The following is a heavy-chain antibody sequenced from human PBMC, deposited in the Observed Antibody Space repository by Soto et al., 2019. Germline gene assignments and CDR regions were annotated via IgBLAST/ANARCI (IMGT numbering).Heavy chain of an antibody. CDR2: INPNSGGT. D-gene: IGHD6-6*01. J-gene: IGHJ6*02. CDR1: GYTFTGYY. CDR3: ARMYSSSSGAGYGMDV. V-gene: IGHV1-2*04. Sequence: GASVKVSCKASGYTFTGYYMHWVRQAPGQGLEWMGWINPNSGGTNYAQKFQGWVTMTRDTSISTAYMELSRLRSDDTAVYYCARMYSSSSGAGYGMDVWGQGPTVTVSS.